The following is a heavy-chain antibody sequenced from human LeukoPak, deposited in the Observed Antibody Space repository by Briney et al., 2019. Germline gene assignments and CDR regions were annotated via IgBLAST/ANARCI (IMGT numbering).Heavy chain of an antibody. CDR3: ASSLAVAGLRQTTRYYYYYGMDV. V-gene: IGHV3-21*05. CDR2: ISNSSSYI. CDR1: GFTFSSYS. Sequence: GGSLRLSCAAYGFTFSSYSMSWVRQPPGKGLEWVSYISNSSSYIYYADSVKGRFTISRDNPTNSLYLQMNSLRAEDTAVYYCASSLAVAGLRQTTRYYYYYGMDVWGQGTTVTVSS. J-gene: IGHJ6*02. D-gene: IGHD6-19*01.